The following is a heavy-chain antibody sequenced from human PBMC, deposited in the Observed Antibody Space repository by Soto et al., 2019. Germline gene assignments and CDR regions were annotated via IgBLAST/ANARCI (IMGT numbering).Heavy chain of an antibody. CDR1: GGTFSNYA. D-gene: IGHD6-13*01. Sequence: GASVKVSCKASGGTFSNYAISWVRQAPGHGLEWVGGIIPLTETPVYAQTVQGRLTITADEITSAAYMELSSLRSDDTAVYYCAIATRNSWTCDFWGQGTLVTVSS. CDR3: AIATRNSWTCDF. CDR2: IIPLTETP. V-gene: IGHV1-69*13. J-gene: IGHJ4*02.